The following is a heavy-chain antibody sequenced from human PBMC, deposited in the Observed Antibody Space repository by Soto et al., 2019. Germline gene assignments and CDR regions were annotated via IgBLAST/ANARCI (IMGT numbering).Heavy chain of an antibody. CDR2: LKSKTDGGTT. V-gene: IGHV3-15*01. J-gene: IGHJ6*03. D-gene: IGHD6-13*01. CDR3: TISNWYSSSRYPYYYYYMDV. CDR1: ELTFSNAW. Sequence: EVQLVESGGGLVKPGGSLRLSCAASELTFSNAWMSWVRQAPGKWLERVGRLKSKTDGGTTDYAAPVKGRFTISRDDSKNTLYLQMNSLKPEDTAVYYCTISNWYSSSRYPYYYYYMDVWGKGTTVTVSS.